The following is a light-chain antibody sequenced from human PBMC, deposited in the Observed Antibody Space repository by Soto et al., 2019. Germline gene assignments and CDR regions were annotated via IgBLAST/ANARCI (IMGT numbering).Light chain of an antibody. CDR2: DTS. CDR1: QSVTKY. J-gene: IGKJ4*01. Sequence: EIVLTQSQAPLSLSPGERATLSCRASQSVTKYLAWSQQKPGQAPRLLIYDTSNRATGIPARCSGSGSGTDFTLTINSLESEDSGVYYCQQRYNWLTFGGGTKVEIK. CDR3: QQRYNWLT. V-gene: IGKV3-11*01.